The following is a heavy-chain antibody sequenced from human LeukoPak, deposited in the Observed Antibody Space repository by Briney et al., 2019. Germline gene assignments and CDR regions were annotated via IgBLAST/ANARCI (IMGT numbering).Heavy chain of an antibody. CDR3: ARDRYSSGWYFFDH. CDR1: GFTFSSHA. Sequence: GGSLRLSCVASGFTFSSHAMTWVRQAPGKGLEWVSATSGSGSTTYYTDSVKGRFTISRDNSKNTLYLQMNSLRAEDTAVYYCARDRYSSGWYFFDHWGQGTPVTVPS. V-gene: IGHV3-23*01. CDR2: TSGSGSTT. J-gene: IGHJ4*02. D-gene: IGHD6-19*01.